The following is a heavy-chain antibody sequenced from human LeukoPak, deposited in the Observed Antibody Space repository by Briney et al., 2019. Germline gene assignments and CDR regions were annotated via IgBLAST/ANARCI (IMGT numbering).Heavy chain of an antibody. CDR2: ISSSSSYI. CDR3: ARASMVRGVGLGNWFDP. Sequence: ETLSLTCAVSGGSINSYYWSWIRQPPGKGLEWVSSISSSSSYIYYADSAKGRFTISRDNAKNSLYLQMNSLRAEDTAVYYCARASMVRGVGLGNWFDPWGQGTLVTVSS. CDR1: GGSINSYY. J-gene: IGHJ5*02. D-gene: IGHD3-10*01. V-gene: IGHV3-21*01.